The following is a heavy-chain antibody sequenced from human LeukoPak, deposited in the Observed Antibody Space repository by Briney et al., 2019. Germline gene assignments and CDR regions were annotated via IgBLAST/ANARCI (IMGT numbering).Heavy chain of an antibody. V-gene: IGHV3-7*01. Sequence: GGSLRLSCAASGFPFNRHWMSWVRQAPGKGLDGVATINQDGSVKHYVDSVKGRFIISRDNAKNSLSLQMSSLRAEDTAMYYCARLLGESTIYDLWGQGTPVTVSS. D-gene: IGHD3-16*01. CDR1: GFPFNRHW. CDR3: ARLLGESTIYDL. CDR2: INQDGSVK. J-gene: IGHJ5*02.